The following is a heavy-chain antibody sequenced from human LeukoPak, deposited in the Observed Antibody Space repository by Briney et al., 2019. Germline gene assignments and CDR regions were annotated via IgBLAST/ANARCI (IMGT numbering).Heavy chain of an antibody. D-gene: IGHD2-2*01. Sequence: SLSLSCAASVFTFRSYGMIWVRQGPLKGLGSVAVISNDGSNKYYADSVRRRFTIARDNSKNTLYLKMNSLGAEDTAVYYWAKDGGDDYQLLEYYFDYWGQGTLVTVSS. CDR3: AKDGGDDYQLLEYYFDY. J-gene: IGHJ4*02. CDR1: VFTFRSYG. V-gene: IGHV3-30*18. CDR2: ISNDGSNK.